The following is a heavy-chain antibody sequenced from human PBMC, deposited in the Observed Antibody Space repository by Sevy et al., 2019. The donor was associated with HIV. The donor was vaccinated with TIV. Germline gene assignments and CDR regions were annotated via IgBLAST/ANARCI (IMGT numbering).Heavy chain of an antibody. D-gene: IGHD6-19*01. Sequence: GGSLRLSCVASGFTFSTYGMHWVRQAPGKGQEWVAVMWYDGSNKEYVDSVKGRFTISRDNSKDTLYLQMNSLRAEDTAVYYCARENIAVAGIGYYFDHWGQGTLVTVSS. CDR2: MWYDGSNK. CDR1: GFTFSTYG. J-gene: IGHJ4*02. CDR3: ARENIAVAGIGYYFDH. V-gene: IGHV3-33*01.